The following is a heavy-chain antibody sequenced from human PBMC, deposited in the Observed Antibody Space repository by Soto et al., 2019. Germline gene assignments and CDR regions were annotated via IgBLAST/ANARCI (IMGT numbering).Heavy chain of an antibody. CDR3: ASSLGATDY. CDR2: ISSSSSYI. Sequence: LRLSCAASGFTFSSYSMNWVRQAPGKGLEWVSSISSSSSYIYYADSVKGRFTISRDNAKNSLYLQMNSLRAEDTAVYYCASSLGATDYWGQGTLVTVSS. D-gene: IGHD1-26*01. V-gene: IGHV3-21*01. J-gene: IGHJ4*02. CDR1: GFTFSSYS.